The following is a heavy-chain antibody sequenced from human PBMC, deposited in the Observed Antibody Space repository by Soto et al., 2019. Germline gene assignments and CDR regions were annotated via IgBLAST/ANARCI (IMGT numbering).Heavy chain of an antibody. CDR2: IIPIFDTA. CDR3: ASGYCSSTSCYTEYYYYGMDV. CDR1: GGTFSSYA. D-gene: IGHD2-2*02. J-gene: IGHJ6*02. Sequence: RASVKVSCKASGGTFSSYAISWVRQAPGQGLEWMGGIIPIFDTANYAQKFQGRVTITADESTSTAYMELSSLRSEDTAVYYCASGYCSSTSCYTEYYYYGMDVWGQGTTVTVSS. V-gene: IGHV1-69*13.